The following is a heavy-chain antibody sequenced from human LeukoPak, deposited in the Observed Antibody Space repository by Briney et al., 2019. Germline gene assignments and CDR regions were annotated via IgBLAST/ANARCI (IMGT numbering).Heavy chain of an antibody. Sequence: SQTLSLTCTVSGGSISSGGYYWRWIRQHPGKGLEWIGYIYYSGSAYYNPSLKSRVTISVDTSENQFSLKLSSVTAADTAVYYCAGVNYGSATKEDYWGQGTLVTVSS. CDR2: IYYSGSA. V-gene: IGHV4-31*03. J-gene: IGHJ4*02. CDR1: GGSISSGGYY. CDR3: AGVNYGSATKEDY. D-gene: IGHD3-10*01.